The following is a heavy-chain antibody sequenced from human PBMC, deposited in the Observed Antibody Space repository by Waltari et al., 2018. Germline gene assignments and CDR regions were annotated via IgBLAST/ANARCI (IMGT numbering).Heavy chain of an antibody. J-gene: IGHJ6*03. CDR2: VEQTGTS. Sequence: QVRLRESGPGLVKSSETLTLTCDVSGDSISRGFYWAWIRQSPGKGPEWIGGVEQTGTSFYNPSLKERGTMSVDTSKKLFSLSLSSVTAADTAVYYCARATCSHGGCSMYYFYYYMDVWGKGITVTVSS. D-gene: IGHD1-26*01. CDR1: GDSISRGFY. V-gene: IGHV4-38-2*01. CDR3: ARATCSHGGCSMYYFYYYMDV.